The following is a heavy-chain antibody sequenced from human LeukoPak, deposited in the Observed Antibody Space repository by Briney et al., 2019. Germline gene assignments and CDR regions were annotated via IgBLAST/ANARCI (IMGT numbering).Heavy chain of an antibody. CDR3: ARNLTYSGLAGFDP. J-gene: IGHJ5*02. V-gene: IGHV4-59*08. D-gene: IGHD5-12*01. CDR2: IYYSGST. CDR1: GGSISSYY. Sequence: SETLSLTCTVSGGSISSYYWSWIRQPPGKGLEWIGYIYYSGSTNYNPSLKSRVTISVDTSKNQFSLKLSSMTAADTAVYYCARNLTYSGLAGFDPWGQGTLVTVSS.